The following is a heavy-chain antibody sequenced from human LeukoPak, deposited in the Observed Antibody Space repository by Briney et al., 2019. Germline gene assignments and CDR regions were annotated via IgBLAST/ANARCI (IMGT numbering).Heavy chain of an antibody. V-gene: IGHV3-23*01. CDR1: GFTFSSYT. J-gene: IGHJ4*02. Sequence: GGSLRLSCAASGFTFSSYTMHWVRQAPGKGLEWVSGISGSAINTYYADSVKGRFTISRDNSQNTLYLQMSSLRAEDSAVYYCAKADGSGTYYTRPSDYWGQGTLVTVSS. CDR3: AKADGSGTYYTRPSDY. CDR2: ISGSAINT. D-gene: IGHD3-10*01.